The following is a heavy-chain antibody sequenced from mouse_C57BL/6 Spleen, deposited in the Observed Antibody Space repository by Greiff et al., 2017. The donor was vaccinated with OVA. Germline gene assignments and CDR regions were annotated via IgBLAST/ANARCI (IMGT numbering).Heavy chain of an antibody. Sequence: EVMLVESGGGLVQPGGSLKLSCAASGFTFSDYYMYWVRQTPEKRLEWVAYISNGGGSTYYPDTVKGRFTISRDNAKNTLYLQMSRLKSDDTAMYYCARETAQAYYFDYWGQGTTLTVSS. CDR2: ISNGGGST. CDR1: GFTFSDYY. D-gene: IGHD3-2*02. V-gene: IGHV5-12*01. J-gene: IGHJ2*01. CDR3: ARETAQAYYFDY.